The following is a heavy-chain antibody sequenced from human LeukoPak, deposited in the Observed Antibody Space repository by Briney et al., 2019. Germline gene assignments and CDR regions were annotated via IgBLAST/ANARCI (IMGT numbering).Heavy chain of an antibody. CDR1: GGSVSSGSYY. CDR3: ARWVRDPSSGWSLDY. Sequence: SETLSLTCTVSGGSVSSGSYYWSWIRQPPGKGPEWIGYIYYSGSTNYNPSLKSRVTISVDTSKNQFSLKLSSVTAADTAVYYCARWVRDPSSGWSLDYWGQGTLVTVSS. V-gene: IGHV4-61*01. J-gene: IGHJ4*02. D-gene: IGHD6-19*01. CDR2: IYYSGST.